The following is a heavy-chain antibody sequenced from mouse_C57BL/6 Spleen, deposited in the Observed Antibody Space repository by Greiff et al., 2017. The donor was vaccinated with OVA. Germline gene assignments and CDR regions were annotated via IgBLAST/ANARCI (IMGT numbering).Heavy chain of an antibody. CDR1: GYTFTSYW. D-gene: IGHD2-2*01. CDR2: IDTNSGGT. CDR3: AREEVLWLRRGFDY. J-gene: IGHJ2*01. Sequence: QVQLQQPGAELVKPGASVKLSCKASGYTFTSYWMHWVKQRPGRGLEWIGRIDTNSGGTKYNEKFKSKATLTVDKPSSTAYMQLSSLTSEDSAVYYCAREEVLWLRRGFDYWGQGTTLTVSS. V-gene: IGHV1-72*01.